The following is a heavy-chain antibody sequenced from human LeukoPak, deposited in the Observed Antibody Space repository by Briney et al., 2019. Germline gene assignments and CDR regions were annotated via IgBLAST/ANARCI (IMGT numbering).Heavy chain of an antibody. CDR1: GFIFSSYG. Sequence: GGSLRLSCAASGFIFSSYGMHWVRQAPGKGLEWVADVSYDGSDKDYADSVKGRFTISRDNSKNTLYLQMNSLRVEDTAVYHCARDGPEENGSPLDYWGQGTLVTVSS. J-gene: IGHJ4*02. CDR2: VSYDGSDK. D-gene: IGHD3-10*01. CDR3: ARDGPEENGSPLDY. V-gene: IGHV3-30*03.